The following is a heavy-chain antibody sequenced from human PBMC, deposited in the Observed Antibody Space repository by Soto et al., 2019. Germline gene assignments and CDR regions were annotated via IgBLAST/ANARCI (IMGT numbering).Heavy chain of an antibody. Sequence: QVQLVQSGAEVKKPGASVKVSCKASGYTFTGYYMHWVRQAPGQGLEWMGWINPNSGGTNYAQKCQGRVTMTRDTSISTAYMELSRLRSDDTAVYYCAIGKVPGQHLSWHAFDIWGQGTMVTVSS. J-gene: IGHJ3*02. CDR2: INPNSGGT. CDR3: AIGKVPGQHLSWHAFDI. V-gene: IGHV1-2*02. CDR1: GYTFTGYY. D-gene: IGHD2-8*02.